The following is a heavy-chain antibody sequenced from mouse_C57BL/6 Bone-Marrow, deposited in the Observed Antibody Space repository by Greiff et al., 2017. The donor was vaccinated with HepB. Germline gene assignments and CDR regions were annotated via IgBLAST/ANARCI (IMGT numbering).Heavy chain of an antibody. V-gene: IGHV3-6*01. CDR3: ARDGGNSSYYAMDY. D-gene: IGHD2-1*01. CDR1: GYSITSGYY. J-gene: IGHJ4*01. CDR2: ISYDGSN. Sequence: EVQLQESGPGLVKPSQSLSLTCSVTGYSITSGYYWNWIRQFPGNKLEWMGYISYDGSNNYNPSLKNRISITRDTSKNQFFLKLNSVTTEDTATYYCARDGGNSSYYAMDYWGQGTSVTVSS.